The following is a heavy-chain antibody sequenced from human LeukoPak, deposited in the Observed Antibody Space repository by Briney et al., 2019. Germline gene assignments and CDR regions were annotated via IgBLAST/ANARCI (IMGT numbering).Heavy chain of an antibody. J-gene: IGHJ4*02. CDR2: INPNSGGT. Sequence: ASVKVSCKASGYTFTGYYMHWVRQAPGQGLEWMGWINPNSGGTNYAQKFQGRATMARDTSISTAYMELSRLRSDDTAVYYCARVSGWYEAWDYFDYWGQGTLVTVSS. CDR1: GYTFTGYY. CDR3: ARVSGWYEAWDYFDY. D-gene: IGHD6-19*01. V-gene: IGHV1-2*02.